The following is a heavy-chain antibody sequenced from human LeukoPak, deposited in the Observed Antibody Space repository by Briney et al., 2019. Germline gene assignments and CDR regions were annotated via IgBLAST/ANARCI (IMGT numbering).Heavy chain of an antibody. D-gene: IGHD3-10*01. CDR1: GGSISSYY. Sequence: SETLPLTCTVSGGSISSYYWSWIRQPPGKGLEWIGYIYYSGSTNYNPSLKSRVTISEDTSKNQFSLKLSSVTAADTAVYYCARGEGDGSYFDYWGQGTQVTVSS. CDR2: IYYSGST. J-gene: IGHJ4*02. V-gene: IGHV4-59*01. CDR3: ARGEGDGSYFDY.